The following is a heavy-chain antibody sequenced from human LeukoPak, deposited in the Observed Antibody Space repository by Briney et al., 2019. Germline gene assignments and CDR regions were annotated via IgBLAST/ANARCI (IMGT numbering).Heavy chain of an antibody. CDR1: GGSISSNNW. D-gene: IGHD3-10*01. CDR3: ASNYYGSGSLDY. V-gene: IGHV4-4*02. CDR2: IYHSGST. J-gene: IGHJ4*02. Sequence: PSGTLSLTCAVSGGSISSNNWWSWVRQPPGKGLEWIGEIYHSGSTDYNPSLESRVTISLDKSKNQFSLKLSSVTAADTAVYYCASNYYGSGSLDYWGQGNLVTVSS.